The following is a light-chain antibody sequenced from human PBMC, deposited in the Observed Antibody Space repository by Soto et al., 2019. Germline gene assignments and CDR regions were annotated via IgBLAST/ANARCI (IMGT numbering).Light chain of an antibody. Sequence: DIQMTQSPSSLSASVGDRVTITCRASQSISSYLNWYQQKPGKAPKLLIYGASSLQSVVPSRFSGSGSGTDFTLTISSLQPEDFATYYCQQIYSTAWTFGQGTKVEIK. V-gene: IGKV1-39*01. J-gene: IGKJ1*01. CDR3: QQIYSTAWT. CDR1: QSISSY. CDR2: GAS.